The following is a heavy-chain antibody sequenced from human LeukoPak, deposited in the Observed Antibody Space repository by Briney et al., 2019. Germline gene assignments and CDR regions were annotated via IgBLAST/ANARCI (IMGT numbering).Heavy chain of an antibody. CDR2: ISQDGREK. CDR3: VGGIGWQPDY. J-gene: IGHJ4*02. V-gene: IGHV3-7*03. CDR1: AGFTFSDYW. Sequence: GGSLRLSCAASAGFTFSDYWMNWVRPAPGKGLEWVAIISQDGREKLYVDSVKGRFTISRYNAKSSLYLQINSLRAEDTAVYYCVGGIGWQPDYWGQGTLVTVSS. D-gene: IGHD6-19*01.